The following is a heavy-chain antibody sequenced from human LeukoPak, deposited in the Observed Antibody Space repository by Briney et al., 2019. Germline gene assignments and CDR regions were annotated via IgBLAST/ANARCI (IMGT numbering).Heavy chain of an antibody. D-gene: IGHD3-16*02. Sequence: KASETLSLTCTVSGGSISSYYWSWIRQPAGKGLEWIGRIYTSGSTNYNPSLKSRVTMSVDTSKNQFSLKLSSVPAADTAVYYCASSYDYVWGSYRFDYWGQGTLVTVSS. V-gene: IGHV4-4*07. J-gene: IGHJ4*02. CDR3: ASSYDYVWGSYRFDY. CDR2: IYTSGST. CDR1: GGSISSYY.